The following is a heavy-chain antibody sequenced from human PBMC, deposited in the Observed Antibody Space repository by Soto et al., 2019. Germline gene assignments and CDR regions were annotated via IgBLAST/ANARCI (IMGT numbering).Heavy chain of an antibody. V-gene: IGHV1-46*01. CDR2: INPSGGST. CDR1: GYTFTSYY. Sequence: ASVKVSCKASGYTFTSYYMHWVRQAPGQGLEWMGIINPSGGSTSYAQKFQGRVTMTRDTSTSTVYMELSSLRSEDTAVYYCARTTICSGGSCYYGMDVWGQGTTVTVSS. CDR3: ARTTICSGGSCYYGMDV. J-gene: IGHJ6*02. D-gene: IGHD2-15*01.